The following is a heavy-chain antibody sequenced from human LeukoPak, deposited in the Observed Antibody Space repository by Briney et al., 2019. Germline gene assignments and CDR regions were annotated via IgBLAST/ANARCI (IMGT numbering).Heavy chain of an antibody. Sequence: SETLSLTCAVSGGSISSGGYSWSWIRQPPGKGLEWIGYIYHSGSTYYNPSLKSRVTISVDRPKYQFSLKLSSVTAADTAVYYCARAPIAAAGLSYFDYWGQGTLVTVSS. D-gene: IGHD6-13*01. CDR3: ARAPIAAAGLSYFDY. CDR2: IYHSGST. CDR1: GGSISSGGYS. V-gene: IGHV4-30-2*01. J-gene: IGHJ4*02.